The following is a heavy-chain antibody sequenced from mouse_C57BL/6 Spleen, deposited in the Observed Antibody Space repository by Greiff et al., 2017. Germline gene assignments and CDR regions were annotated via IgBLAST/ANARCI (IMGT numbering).Heavy chain of an antibody. Sequence: VQLQQSGPELVKPGASVKISCKASGYSFTSYYIHWVKQRPGQGLEWIGWIYPGSGNTKYNEKFKGKATLTADTSSSTAYMQLSSLTSEDAAVYYCARLAGVYAMDYWGQGTSVPVSS. D-gene: IGHD3-3*01. CDR2: IYPGSGNT. CDR1: GYSFTSYY. CDR3: ARLAGVYAMDY. V-gene: IGHV1-66*01. J-gene: IGHJ4*01.